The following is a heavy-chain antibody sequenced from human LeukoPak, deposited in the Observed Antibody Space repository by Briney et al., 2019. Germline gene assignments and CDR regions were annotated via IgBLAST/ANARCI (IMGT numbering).Heavy chain of an antibody. D-gene: IGHD6-13*01. V-gene: IGHV3-15*01. CDR1: GFTFSNAW. CDR3: TSDEVAAGPFHY. J-gene: IGHJ4*02. Sequence: GGSLRLSCAASGFTFSNAWMSWGRKAPGQGQERVGRIKSKTDGGTKDYAAPVKGRFTISRADSKNSLYMQMNSLKTEDTAVYYCTSDEVAAGPFHYWGQGTLVAVCS. CDR2: IKSKTDGGTK.